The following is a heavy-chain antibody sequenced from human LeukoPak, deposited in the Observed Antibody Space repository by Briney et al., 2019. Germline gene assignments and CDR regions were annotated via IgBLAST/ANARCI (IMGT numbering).Heavy chain of an antibody. D-gene: IGHD5-12*01. CDR2: IKQDGSEK. CDR3: ARARYSGYDP. J-gene: IGHJ5*02. CDR1: EFTFSSYW. Sequence: GGSLRLSCAASEFTFSSYWMSWVRQAPGKGLEWVANIKQDGSEKYYVDSVKGRFTISRDNAKNSLYLQMNSPRDEDTAVYYCARARYSGYDPWGQGTLVTVSS. V-gene: IGHV3-7*02.